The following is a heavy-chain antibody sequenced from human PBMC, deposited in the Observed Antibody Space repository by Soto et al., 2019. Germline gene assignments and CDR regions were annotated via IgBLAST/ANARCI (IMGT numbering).Heavy chain of an antibody. J-gene: IGHJ4*02. CDR3: ARSRNWNDRDFDY. CDR1: GGSISSSSYY. CDR2: IYYSGST. D-gene: IGHD1-1*01. Sequence: QLQLQESGPGLVKPSETLSLTCTVSGGSISSSSYYWGWIRQPPGKGLEWIGSIYYSGSTYYNPSLKSRVTISVDTSKNQFSLKLSSVTAADTAVYYCARSRNWNDRDFDYWGQGTLVTVSS. V-gene: IGHV4-39*01.